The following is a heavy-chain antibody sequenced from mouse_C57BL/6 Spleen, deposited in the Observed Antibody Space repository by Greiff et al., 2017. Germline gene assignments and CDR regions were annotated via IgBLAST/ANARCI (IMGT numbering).Heavy chain of an antibody. CDR1: GYTFTSYW. J-gene: IGHJ2*01. V-gene: IGHV1-72*01. CDR2: IDPNSGGT. CDR3: AIFITTVVAHFDY. Sequence: QVQLQQPGAELVKPGASVKLSCKASGYTFTSYWMHWVKQRPGRGLEWIGRIDPNSGGTKYNEKFTSKATLTVDQPSSTAYMQRSSLTSEYAAVYYCAIFITTVVAHFDYWGQGTTLTVSS. D-gene: IGHD1-1*01.